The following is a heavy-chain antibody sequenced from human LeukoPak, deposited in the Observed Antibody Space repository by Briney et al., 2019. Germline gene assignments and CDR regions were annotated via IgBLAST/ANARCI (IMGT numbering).Heavy chain of an antibody. V-gene: IGHV4-34*01. CDR2: INHSGST. Sequence: GSLRLSCAASGFTFSSYAMSWVRQPPGKGLEWIGEINHSGSTNYNPSLKSRVTISVDTSKNQFSLKLSSVTAADTAVYYCARTPWLVPNYFDYWGQGTLVTVSS. D-gene: IGHD6-19*01. CDR1: GFTFSSYA. J-gene: IGHJ4*02. CDR3: ARTPWLVPNYFDY.